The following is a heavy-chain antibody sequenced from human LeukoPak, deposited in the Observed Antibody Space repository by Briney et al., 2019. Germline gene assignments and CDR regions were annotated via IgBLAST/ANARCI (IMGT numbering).Heavy chain of an antibody. CDR2: IYPGDSDT. CDR3: ARRWLQSPFDY. CDR1: GYSXTXXW. J-gene: IGHJ4*02. Sequence: XXXCKXXGYSXTXXWIGXXXXVPXXGXXWMGIIYPGDSDTRYSPSFQGQVTISADKSISTAYPQWSSLKASDTAMYYCARRWLQSPFDYWGQGTLVTVSS. V-gene: IGHV5-51*01. D-gene: IGHD5-24*01.